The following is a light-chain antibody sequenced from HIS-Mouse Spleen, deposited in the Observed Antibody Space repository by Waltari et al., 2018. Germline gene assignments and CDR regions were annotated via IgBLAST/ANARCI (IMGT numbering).Light chain of an antibody. CDR2: EVS. CDR1: SSDVGGYNY. V-gene: IGLV2-14*01. Sequence: GQSITISCTGTSSDVGGYNYVSWYQQHPGKAPKLMIYEVSNRPSGVSNHFSGSKSGNTASLTISGLQAEDEADYYCSSYTSSSTWVFGGGTKLTVL. CDR3: SSYTSSSTWV. J-gene: IGLJ3*02.